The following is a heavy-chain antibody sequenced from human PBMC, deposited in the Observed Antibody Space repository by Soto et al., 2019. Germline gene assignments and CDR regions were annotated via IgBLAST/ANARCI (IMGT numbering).Heavy chain of an antibody. D-gene: IGHD3-22*01. V-gene: IGHV1-69*13. Sequence: SVKVSCKASGGTFSSYASSWVRQAPGQGLEWMGGIIPIFGTANYAQKFQGRVTITADESTSTAYMELSSLRSEDTAVYYCARIQGVVGYDSSGYWYYFDYWGQGTLVTVSS. J-gene: IGHJ4*02. CDR3: ARIQGVVGYDSSGYWYYFDY. CDR2: IIPIFGTA. CDR1: GGTFSSYA.